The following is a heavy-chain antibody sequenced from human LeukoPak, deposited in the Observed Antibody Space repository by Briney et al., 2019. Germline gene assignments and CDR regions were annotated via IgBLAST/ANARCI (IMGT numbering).Heavy chain of an antibody. Sequence: SETLSLTCTVSGGSISSYYWSWIRQPPGKGLEWIGYIYYSGSTNYNPSLKSRVTISVDTSKNQFSLKLSSVTAADTAVYYCARDHYYDSSGPNYYMDVWGKGTTVIVSS. J-gene: IGHJ6*03. V-gene: IGHV4-59*01. CDR1: GGSISSYY. CDR2: IYYSGST. D-gene: IGHD3-22*01. CDR3: ARDHYYDSSGPNYYMDV.